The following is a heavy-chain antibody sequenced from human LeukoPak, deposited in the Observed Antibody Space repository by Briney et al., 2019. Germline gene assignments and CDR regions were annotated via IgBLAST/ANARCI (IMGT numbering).Heavy chain of an antibody. CDR1: GFTFSSYS. J-gene: IGHJ4*02. V-gene: IGHV3-21*01. D-gene: IGHD5-24*01. CDR2: ISSSSSYI. Sequence: TGGSLRLSCAASGFTFSSYSVNWVRQAPGKGLEWVSSISSSSSYIYYADSVKGRFTISRDNAKNSLYLQMNSLRAEDTAVYYCARDRDGYKQPFDYWGQGTLVTVSS. CDR3: ARDRDGYKQPFDY.